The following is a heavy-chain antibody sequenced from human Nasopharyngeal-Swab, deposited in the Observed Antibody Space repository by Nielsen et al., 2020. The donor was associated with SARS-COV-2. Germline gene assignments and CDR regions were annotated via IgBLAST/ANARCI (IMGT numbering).Heavy chain of an antibody. D-gene: IGHD3-10*01. V-gene: IGHV3-21*01. J-gene: IGHJ5*02. Sequence: GESLKISCAASGFTFSSYSMNWVRQAPGKGPEWVSSISSSSSYIYYADSVKGRFTISRDNAKNSLYLQMNSLRAEDTAVYYCARGITMVRGGRWFDPWGQGTLVTVSS. CDR1: GFTFSSYS. CDR2: ISSSSSYI. CDR3: ARGITMVRGGRWFDP.